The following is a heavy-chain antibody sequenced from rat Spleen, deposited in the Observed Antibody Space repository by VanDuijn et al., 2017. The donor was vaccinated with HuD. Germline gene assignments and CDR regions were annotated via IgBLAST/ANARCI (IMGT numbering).Heavy chain of an antibody. V-gene: IGHV5S14*01. CDR2: ISSGGGNT. J-gene: IGHJ3*01. CDR1: GFTFSDYG. Sequence: EVQLVESGGGLVQPGRSLKLSCAASGFTFSDYGMAWVRQTPTKGLEWVASISSGGGNTYYRDSVKGRFTISRDNAKNTQYLEMDSLRSEDTATYYCASTSGWGSPFNWFAYWGQGTLVTVSS. CDR3: ASTSGWGSPFNWFAY. D-gene: IGHD4-4*01.